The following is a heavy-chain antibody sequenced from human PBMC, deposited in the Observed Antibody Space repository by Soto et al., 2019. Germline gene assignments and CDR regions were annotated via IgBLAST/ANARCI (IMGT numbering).Heavy chain of an antibody. CDR1: GYTFTNND. V-gene: IGHV1-8*01. CDR2: MNPGSGDT. J-gene: IGHJ5*02. CDR3: ARMESFGSLNWFDP. Sequence: ASVEVSCEASGYTFTNNDVSWVRQATGQGLEWMGWMNPGSGDTGYAQKFQGRVTMTRDISIATAYMELNSLTSEDTAIYYCARMESFGSLNWFDPWGQGPLVTVSS. D-gene: IGHD5-18*01.